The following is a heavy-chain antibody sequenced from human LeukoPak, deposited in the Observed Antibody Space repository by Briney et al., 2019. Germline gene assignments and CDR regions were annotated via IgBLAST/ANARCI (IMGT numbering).Heavy chain of an antibody. CDR3: ARDLSVVTPEGFDS. V-gene: IGHV3-48*01. CDR1: GFTFSTYA. Sequence: PGGSLRLSCAASGFTFSTYAMNWIRQAPGKGLEWISYITGSRGPIYYADSVKGRFTISRDNANDSLFLHMNRLRAEDTAVYYCARDLSVVTPEGFDSWGQGTLVTVSS. CDR2: ITGSRGPI. D-gene: IGHD4-23*01. J-gene: IGHJ4*02.